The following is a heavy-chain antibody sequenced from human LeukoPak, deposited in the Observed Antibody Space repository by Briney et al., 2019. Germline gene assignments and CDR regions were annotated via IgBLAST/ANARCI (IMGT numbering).Heavy chain of an antibody. CDR3: ARVRKATVVRNAFDI. V-gene: IGHV1-69*13. D-gene: IGHD4-23*01. CDR2: IIPIFGTA. J-gene: IGHJ3*02. CDR1: GYTFTSYG. Sequence: SVKVSCKASGYTFTSYGISWVRQAPGQGLEWMGGIIPIFGTANYAQKFQGRVTITADESTSTAYMELSSLRSEDTAVYYCARVRKATVVRNAFDIWGQGTMVTVSS.